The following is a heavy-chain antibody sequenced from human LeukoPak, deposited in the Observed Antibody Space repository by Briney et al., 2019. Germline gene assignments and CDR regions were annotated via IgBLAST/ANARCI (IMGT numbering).Heavy chain of an antibody. CDR1: GYTFTGYY. J-gene: IGHJ5*02. CDR2: INPNSGGT. V-gene: IGHV1-2*02. Sequence: GASVKVSCKASGYTFTGYYMHWVRQAPGQGLEWMGWINPNSGGTNYAQKFQGRVTMTRDTSITTANMELSRLRSDDMAVYYCARGYEYGWFDPWGQGTLVTVSS. D-gene: IGHD3-16*01. CDR3: ARGYEYGWFDP.